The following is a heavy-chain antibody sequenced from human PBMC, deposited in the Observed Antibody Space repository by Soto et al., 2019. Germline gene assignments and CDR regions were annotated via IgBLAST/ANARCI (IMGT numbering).Heavy chain of an antibody. CDR3: ARDPSIAVAGTSDY. CDR2: INPNSGGT. V-gene: IGHV1-2*02. CDR1: GYTFTGYY. D-gene: IGHD6-19*01. Sequence: QVQLVQSGAEVKKPGASVKVSCKASGYTFTGYYMHWVRQAPGQGLERMGWINPNSGGTNYAQRFQGRVTMTRDTSISTAYMELGRLRSDDTAVYYCARDPSIAVAGTSDYWGQGTLVTVSS. J-gene: IGHJ4*02.